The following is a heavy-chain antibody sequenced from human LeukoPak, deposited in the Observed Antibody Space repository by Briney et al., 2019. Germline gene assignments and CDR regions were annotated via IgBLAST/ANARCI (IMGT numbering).Heavy chain of an antibody. CDR3: AKVHGWGRQLGYYFDY. V-gene: IGHV3-30*02. J-gene: IGHJ4*02. CDR2: ISYGETEK. D-gene: IGHD2-15*01. Sequence: GGSLRLSCEPPGFTFSNYGMHWVRQPPGKGLEWVAFISYGETEKEYADSVKGRFTISRDDSKNTLFLRMDSLRGEDTAIYYCAKVHGWGRQLGYYFDYWGQGTLVTVSS. CDR1: GFTFSNYG.